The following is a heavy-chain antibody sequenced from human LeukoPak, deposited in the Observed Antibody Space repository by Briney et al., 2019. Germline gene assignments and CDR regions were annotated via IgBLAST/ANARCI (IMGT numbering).Heavy chain of an antibody. V-gene: IGHV1-2*02. Sequence: GASVKVSCKASGYTFTGYYMHWVRQAPGQGLEWMGWINPNSGGTNYAQKFQGRVTMTRDTSISTAYMELSWLRSDDTAVYYCASPAVAGTVVNYYFDYWGQGTLVTVSS. D-gene: IGHD6-19*01. CDR1: GYTFTGYY. CDR2: INPNSGGT. CDR3: ASPAVAGTVVNYYFDY. J-gene: IGHJ4*02.